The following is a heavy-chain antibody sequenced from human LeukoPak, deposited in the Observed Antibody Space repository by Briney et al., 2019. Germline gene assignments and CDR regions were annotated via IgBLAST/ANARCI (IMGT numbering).Heavy chain of an antibody. Sequence: PSETLSLTCTVSGGSIFSYYWSWIRQPPGKGLEWIGYIYYSGSTNYNPSLKSRVTISVDTSKNQCSLKLSSVTAADTAVYYCARSDTAMVHAFDIWGQGTMVTVSS. V-gene: IGHV4-59*01. CDR2: IYYSGST. CDR1: GGSIFSYY. J-gene: IGHJ3*02. D-gene: IGHD5-18*01. CDR3: ARSDTAMVHAFDI.